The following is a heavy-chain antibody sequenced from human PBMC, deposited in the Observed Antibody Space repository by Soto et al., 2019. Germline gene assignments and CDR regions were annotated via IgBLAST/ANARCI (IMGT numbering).Heavy chain of an antibody. CDR3: VKDRDSNSWPSRDV. CDR1: GYTFTSNC. V-gene: IGHV1-18*01. CDR2: ISPKSGSI. J-gene: IGHJ6*02. D-gene: IGHD3-22*01. Sequence: GASVKVSCKTSGYTFTSNCISWVRQAPGQGLEWMGWISPKSGSIKYAQKFQGRAIMTTDTSTSTAYMELRSLRSDDTAVYYCVKDRDSNSWPSRDVWGPGTTVTVSS.